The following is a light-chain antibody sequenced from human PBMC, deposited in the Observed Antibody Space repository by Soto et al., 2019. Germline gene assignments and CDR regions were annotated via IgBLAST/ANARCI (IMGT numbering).Light chain of an antibody. CDR2: EVS. V-gene: IGLV2-8*01. Sequence: QSALTQPPSASGSPGQSVTISCTGTSSDVGGYTYVSWYQQHPGKSPKLMIYEVSKRPSGVPDRFSGSKSGNTASLTVSGLEAEDEADYYCSSYAGSFYVFGTGTQLTV. CDR1: SSDVGGYTY. CDR3: SSYAGSFYV. J-gene: IGLJ1*01.